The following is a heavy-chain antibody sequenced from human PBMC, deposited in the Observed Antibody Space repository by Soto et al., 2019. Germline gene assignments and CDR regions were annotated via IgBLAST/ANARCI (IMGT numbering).Heavy chain of an antibody. CDR1: GGSISSYY. Sequence: SETLSLTCTVSGGSISSYYWSWIRQPPGKGLEWIGYIYYSGSTNYNPSLKSRVTISVDTSKDQFSLKLSSVTAADTAVYYCARGARGYYGSGKGGMDVWGQGTTVTVSS. CDR2: IYYSGST. V-gene: IGHV4-59*01. J-gene: IGHJ6*02. D-gene: IGHD3-10*01. CDR3: ARGARGYYGSGKGGMDV.